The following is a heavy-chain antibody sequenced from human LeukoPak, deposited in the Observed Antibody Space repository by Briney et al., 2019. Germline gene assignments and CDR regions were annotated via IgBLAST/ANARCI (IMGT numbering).Heavy chain of an antibody. V-gene: IGHV4-39*07. CDR3: AREDSSGYSQDTFDY. Sequence: PSETLSLTCTVSGGSISSRSHHWGWIRQPPGKGLEWIGSIYYSGSTYYNPSLKSRVTISVDTSKNQFSLKLSSVTAADTAVYYCAREDSSGYSQDTFDYWGQGTLVTVSS. CDR2: IYYSGST. CDR1: GGSISSRSHH. J-gene: IGHJ4*02. D-gene: IGHD3-22*01.